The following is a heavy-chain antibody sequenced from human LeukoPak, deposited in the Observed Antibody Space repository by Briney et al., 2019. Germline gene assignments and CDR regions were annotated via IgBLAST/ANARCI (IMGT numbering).Heavy chain of an antibody. J-gene: IGHJ4*02. Sequence: GGSLRLSCAASGFTFDDYDMSGVRQAPGKGLEWVSCINWNCGDTAYADSVKGLFTISRDNAKTSLDLQMNSRRAEDTALYYCARDLPQIEYWGQGTLVSVSS. V-gene: IGHV3-20*04. CDR2: INWNCGDT. D-gene: IGHD3-22*01. CDR3: ARDLPQIEY. CDR1: GFTFDDYD.